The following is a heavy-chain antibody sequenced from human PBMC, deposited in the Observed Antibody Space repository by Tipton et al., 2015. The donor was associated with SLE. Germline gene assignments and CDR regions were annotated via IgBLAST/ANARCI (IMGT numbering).Heavy chain of an antibody. Sequence: LRLSCTVSGGSISSSSYYWGWIRQPPGKGLEWIASIYHSGTTYYSPSLKSRLTISADTAKNQFSLKVRSVTAADTAVYYCARDSTNTVTHEDAFDVWGQGTMVTVSS. CDR2: IYHSGTT. J-gene: IGHJ3*01. D-gene: IGHD2-21*02. CDR1: GGSISSSSYY. CDR3: ARDSTNTVTHEDAFDV. V-gene: IGHV4-39*07.